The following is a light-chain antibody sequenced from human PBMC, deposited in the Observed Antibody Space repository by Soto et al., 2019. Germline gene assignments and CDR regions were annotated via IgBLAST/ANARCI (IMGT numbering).Light chain of an antibody. CDR2: GAS. Sequence: DILMTQSPSSLSASVGDRVTITCQASQDISNYLNWYQQKPGKAPNLLIYGASNLETGVPSRLSGRGFGTDFTFNILSLRHDDSASYDCQQYDNVRYTFGRGTQVEIK. J-gene: IGKJ2*01. CDR1: QDISNY. V-gene: IGKV1-33*01. CDR3: QQYDNVRYT.